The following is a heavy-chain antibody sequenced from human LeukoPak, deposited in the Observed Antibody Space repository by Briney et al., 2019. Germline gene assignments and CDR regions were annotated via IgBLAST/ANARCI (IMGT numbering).Heavy chain of an antibody. Sequence: GGSLRLSCAASGFTLSSYAMHWVRQAPGKGLEWVAVISYDGSNKYYADSVKGRFTISRDNSKNTLYLQMNSLRAEDTAVYYCARDLAPVFDYWGQGTLVTVSS. J-gene: IGHJ4*02. CDR1: GFTLSSYA. CDR2: ISYDGSNK. CDR3: ARDLAPVFDY. D-gene: IGHD3-10*02. V-gene: IGHV3-30*04.